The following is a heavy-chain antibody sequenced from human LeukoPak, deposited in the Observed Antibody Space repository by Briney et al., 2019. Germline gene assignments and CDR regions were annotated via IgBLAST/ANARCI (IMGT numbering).Heavy chain of an antibody. CDR2: IIPIFGTA. Sequence: GASVKVSCKASGGTFSSYAISWVRQAPGQGLEWMGGIIPIFGTANYAQKFQGRVTITADKSTSTAYMELSSLRSDDMAVYYCARGIWSTTVTACYLDYWGQGTLVTVSS. V-gene: IGHV1-69*06. CDR3: ARGIWSTTVTACYLDY. CDR1: GGTFSSYA. J-gene: IGHJ4*02. D-gene: IGHD4-17*01.